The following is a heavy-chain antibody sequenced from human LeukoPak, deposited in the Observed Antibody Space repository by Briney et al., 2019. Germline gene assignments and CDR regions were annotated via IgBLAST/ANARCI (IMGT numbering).Heavy chain of an antibody. CDR2: ISSSGSTI. CDR1: GFTFSSYE. V-gene: IGHV3-48*03. Sequence: GGSLRLSCAASGFTFSSYEMNWVRQAPGKGLEWVSYISSSGSTIYYADSVKGRFTISRDNAKNSLYVQMNSLGAEDTAVYYCARGVPGYCSGTSCYKDYYYMDVWGKGTTVTVSS. CDR3: ARGVPGYCSGTSCYKDYYYMDV. D-gene: IGHD2-2*02. J-gene: IGHJ6*03.